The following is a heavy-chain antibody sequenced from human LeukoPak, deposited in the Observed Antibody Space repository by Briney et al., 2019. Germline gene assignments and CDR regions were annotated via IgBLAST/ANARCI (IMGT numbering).Heavy chain of an antibody. D-gene: IGHD6-13*01. V-gene: IGHV1-69*13. CDR3: ARDRLTDVGYSSSFNWFDP. J-gene: IGHJ5*02. CDR1: GGTFSSYA. CDR2: IIPIFGTA. Sequence: SVKVSCKASGGTFSSYAICWVRQAPGHGHGWVGGIIPIFGTATYAQKVQGSVTITADESTSTAYMELSSLRSEDTAVYYYARDRLTDVGYSSSFNWFDPWGQGTLVTVSS.